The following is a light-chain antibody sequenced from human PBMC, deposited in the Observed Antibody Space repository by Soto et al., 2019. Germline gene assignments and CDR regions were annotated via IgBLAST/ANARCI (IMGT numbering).Light chain of an antibody. Sequence: ALTQPASVSGSPGQSITISCTGTSSDVGGYEYVSWYQQHPGKAPKRIIYDVSDRPSGVSNRFSGSKSGNTASLAISGLQAEDEADYYCSSYTTSSPLGVFGTGTKVTVL. J-gene: IGLJ1*01. CDR1: SSDVGGYEY. V-gene: IGLV2-14*03. CDR3: SSYTTSSPLGV. CDR2: DVS.